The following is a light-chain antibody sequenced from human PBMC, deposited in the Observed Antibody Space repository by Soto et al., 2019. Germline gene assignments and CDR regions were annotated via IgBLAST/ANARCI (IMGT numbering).Light chain of an antibody. Sequence: QSVLTQSPSASASLGASVKLTCTLSSGHSSYAIAWHQQQPEKGPRYLMKLNGDGSHSKGDGIPDRFSGSSSGAERYLTISSLQSEDEADYYCQTWGTGGVVFGGGTKLTVL. V-gene: IGLV4-69*01. CDR1: SGHSSYA. CDR3: QTWGTGGVV. CDR2: LNGDGSH. J-gene: IGLJ2*01.